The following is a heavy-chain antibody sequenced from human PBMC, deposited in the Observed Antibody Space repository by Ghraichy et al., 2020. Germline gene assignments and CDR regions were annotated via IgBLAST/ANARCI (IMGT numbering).Heavy chain of an antibody. Sequence: GESLNISCAASGFTFSSYAMSWVRQAPGKGLEWVSAISGGGDSSYYAGSVKGRFTISRDNSKNMLYLQMNSLRAEDTAVYYCAKCPTAIAVSGSSWYFDLWGRGTLVTVSS. V-gene: IGHV3-23*01. CDR2: ISGGGDSS. CDR3: AKCPTAIAVSGSSWYFDL. CDR1: GFTFSSYA. J-gene: IGHJ2*01. D-gene: IGHD6-19*01.